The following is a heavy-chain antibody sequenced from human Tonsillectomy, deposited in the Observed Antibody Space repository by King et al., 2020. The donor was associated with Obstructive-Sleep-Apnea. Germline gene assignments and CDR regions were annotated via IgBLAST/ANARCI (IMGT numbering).Heavy chain of an antibody. CDR1: GGSISGSSYY. D-gene: IGHD6-19*01. CDR3: AGDGGSGWSFI. J-gene: IGHJ4*02. CDR2: IYYRGST. Sequence: LQLQESGPGLVKPSETLSLTCTVSGGSISGSSYYWGWIRQPPGKGLEWIGNIYYRGSTYYNPSLKSRAAISVDTSKNQFSLKLISVTAAATAVYYCAGDGGSGWSFIWGQGALVTVSS. V-gene: IGHV4-39*07.